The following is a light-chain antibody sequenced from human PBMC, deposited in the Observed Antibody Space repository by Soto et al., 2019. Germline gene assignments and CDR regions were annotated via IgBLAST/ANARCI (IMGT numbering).Light chain of an antibody. Sequence: DIEMTQSPSTLSASVGDRVTLTCRASQSITSWVAWYQQKPGKAPKLLIYKATHLQTGAPPRFSGRGSGTEFSLPISSLQPEDFAISYCQQYNDFQYTFGQGTSLAMK. CDR1: QSITSW. V-gene: IGKV1-5*03. CDR3: QQYNDFQYT. CDR2: KAT. J-gene: IGKJ2*01.